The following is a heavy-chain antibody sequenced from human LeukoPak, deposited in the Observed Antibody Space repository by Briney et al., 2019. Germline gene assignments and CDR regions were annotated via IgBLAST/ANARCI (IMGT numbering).Heavy chain of an antibody. V-gene: IGHV3-33*01. J-gene: IGHJ4*02. CDR1: GFTFSTYG. D-gene: IGHD3-9*01. Sequence: PGRSLRLSCAASGFTFSTYGFHWVRQAPGKGLDWVAVIWYDGTIAYYGDSVKGRFTVSKDNSKNTLYLQMNSLRAEDTAVYYCARDWALTGFDYWGQGTLATVSS. CDR3: ARDWALTGFDY. CDR2: IWYDGTIA.